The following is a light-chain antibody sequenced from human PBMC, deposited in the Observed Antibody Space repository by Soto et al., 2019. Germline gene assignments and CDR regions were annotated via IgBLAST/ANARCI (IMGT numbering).Light chain of an antibody. CDR3: HQYGIPPWT. CDR1: QSLYNNY. CDR2: AAS. V-gene: IGKV3-20*01. J-gene: IGKJ1*01. Sequence: EIVLTQSPGTLSLSPGERATLSCRASQSLYNNYLAWYQQRPGQAPRVLIYAASSRPTGVPDRFSGSGSGTGFTLTISRLEPQDFAVYYCHQYGIPPWTPGQGTRVEI.